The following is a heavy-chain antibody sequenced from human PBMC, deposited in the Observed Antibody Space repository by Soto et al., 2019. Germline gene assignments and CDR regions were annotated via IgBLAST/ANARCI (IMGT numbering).Heavy chain of an antibody. Sequence: SETLSLTYTVSGGSISSYYWSWIRQPPGKGLEWIGYIYYSGSTNYNPSLKSRVTISVDTSKNQFSLKLSSVTAADTAVYYCARERWSSSSGREYYFDYWGQGTLVTVSS. D-gene: IGHD6-6*01. CDR1: GGSISSYY. V-gene: IGHV4-59*01. CDR3: ARERWSSSSGREYYFDY. CDR2: IYYSGST. J-gene: IGHJ4*02.